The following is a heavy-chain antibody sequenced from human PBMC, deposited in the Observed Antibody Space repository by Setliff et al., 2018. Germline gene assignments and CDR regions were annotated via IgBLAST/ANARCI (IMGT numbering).Heavy chain of an antibody. D-gene: IGHD3-10*01. CDR2: FDPEDGET. J-gene: IGHJ3*02. CDR1: GYTLTELS. V-gene: IGHV1-24*01. CDR3: ATGRLLWFGELIKDAFDI. Sequence: ASVKVSCKVSGYTLTELSMHWVRQAPGKGLEWMGGFDPEDGETIYAQKFQGRVTMTEDTSTDTAYTELSSLRSEDTAVYYCATGRLLWFGELIKDAFDIWGQGTMVTVSS.